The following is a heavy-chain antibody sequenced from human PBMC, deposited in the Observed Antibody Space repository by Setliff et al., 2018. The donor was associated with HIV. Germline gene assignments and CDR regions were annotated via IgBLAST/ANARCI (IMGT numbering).Heavy chain of an antibody. D-gene: IGHD6-19*01. CDR3: ATRSSYSSDWHEYYFDY. V-gene: IGHV3-7*03. Sequence: GGSLRLSCAASGFIFSKSCMSWVRQAPGKGLEWVATIKQDESEMQYVDSVKGRFTISRDNAKNSLYLQMNSLRAEDTAVYYCATRSSYSSDWHEYYFDYWGPGTLVTVSS. CDR2: IKQDESEM. J-gene: IGHJ4*02. CDR1: GFIFSKSC.